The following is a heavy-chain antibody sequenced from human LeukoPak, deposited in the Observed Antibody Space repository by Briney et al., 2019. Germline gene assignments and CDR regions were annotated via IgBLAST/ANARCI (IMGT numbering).Heavy chain of an antibody. V-gene: IGHV4-39*07. CDR3: ARASSGWYWWFDP. D-gene: IGHD6-19*01. Sequence: PSETLSLTCTVSGGSISSSSYYWGWIRQPPGKGLEWIGSIYYSGSTYYNPSLKSRVTISVDTSKNQFSLKLSSVTAADTAVYYCARASSGWYWWFDPWGQGTLVTVSS. J-gene: IGHJ5*02. CDR1: GGSISSSSYY. CDR2: IYYSGST.